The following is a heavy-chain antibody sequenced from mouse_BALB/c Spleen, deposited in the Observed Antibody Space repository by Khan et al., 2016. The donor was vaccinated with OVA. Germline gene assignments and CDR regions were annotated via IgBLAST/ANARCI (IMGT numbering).Heavy chain of an antibody. CDR3: ARTYYGSLGY. V-gene: IGHV1-18*01. CDR2: INPNNGDT. D-gene: IGHD1-1*01. J-gene: IGHJ2*01. CDR1: GYTFTDYN. Sequence: VRLQQSGPELVKPGASVKIPCKASGYTFTDYNMDWVKQSHGKSLEWIGDINPNNGDTFYNQKFKGKATLTVDKSSSTAFMELRSLTSEDTAVYYCARTYYGSLGYWGQGTTLTVSS.